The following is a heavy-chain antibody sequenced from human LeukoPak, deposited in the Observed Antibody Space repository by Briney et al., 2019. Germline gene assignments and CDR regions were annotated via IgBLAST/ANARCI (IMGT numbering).Heavy chain of an antibody. V-gene: IGHV1-8*01. Sequence: GASVKVSCKASGYTFTSYDINWVRQATGQGLEWMGWMNPNSGNTGYTQKFKGRVTMTRNTSISTGYMELSSLRSEDMAVYYCARGRSSWYGTRTDAFDIWGQGTMVTVSS. J-gene: IGHJ3*02. D-gene: IGHD6-13*01. CDR1: GYTFTSYD. CDR2: MNPNSGNT. CDR3: ARGRSSWYGTRTDAFDI.